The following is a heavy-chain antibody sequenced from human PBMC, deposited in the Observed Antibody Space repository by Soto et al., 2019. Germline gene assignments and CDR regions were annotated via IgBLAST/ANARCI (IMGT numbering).Heavy chain of an antibody. CDR1: GYTFTSYG. D-gene: IGHD3-3*01. J-gene: IGHJ6*02. CDR3: ARVGLQNEFWSGYFYYYYGMDV. Sequence: QVQLVQSGAEVKKPGASVKVSCKASGYTFTSYGISWVRQAPGQGLEWMGWISAYNGNTNYAQKLQGRVTMTTDTSTSTAYMELRSLRSDDTAVYYCARVGLQNEFWSGYFYYYYGMDVWGQGTTVTVSS. V-gene: IGHV1-18*01. CDR2: ISAYNGNT.